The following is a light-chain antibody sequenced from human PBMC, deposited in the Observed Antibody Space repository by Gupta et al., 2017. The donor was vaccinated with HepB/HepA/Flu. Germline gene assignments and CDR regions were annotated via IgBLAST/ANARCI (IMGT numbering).Light chain of an antibody. CDR2: AAS. Sequence: DIQMPQSPSSLSASVVARVTITCRASQSISTYVNCYQQKPGKAPKLLIYAASSLPSVVPTRFSGSGSRTDCTLTISSLQAEDFATYYWQQGDRLFTFGPGTKVDIK. V-gene: IGKV1-39*01. J-gene: IGKJ3*01. CDR3: QQGDRLFT. CDR1: QSISTY.